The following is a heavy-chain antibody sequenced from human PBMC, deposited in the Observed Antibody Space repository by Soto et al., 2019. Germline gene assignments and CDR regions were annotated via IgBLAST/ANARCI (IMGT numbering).Heavy chain of an antibody. CDR2: ISYDGSNK. CDR1: GFTFSSYG. V-gene: IGHV3-30*12. D-gene: IGHD3-22*01. J-gene: IGHJ4*02. Sequence: ATSVKVSCKASGFTFSSYGMHWVRQAPGKGLEWVAVISYDGSNKYYADSVKGRFTISRDNAKNSLYLQMNSLRAEDTAVYYCARGPYDSSGFDYWGQGTLVTVSS. CDR3: ARGPYDSSGFDY.